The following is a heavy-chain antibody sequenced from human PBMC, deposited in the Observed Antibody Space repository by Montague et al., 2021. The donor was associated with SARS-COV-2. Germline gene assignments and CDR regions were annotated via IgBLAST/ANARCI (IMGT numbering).Heavy chain of an antibody. CDR2: IYYTGST. CDR1: GGSISSHY. Sequence: SETLSLTCTVSGGSISSHYWTWIRQPPGKGLELIGFIYYTGSTNYNPSLKRRVAISVDTSKNHFSLSLRSVTAADTALYYCARLPPYGGWYVDLWGRGTLVTVSS. CDR3: ARLPPYGGWYVDL. J-gene: IGHJ2*01. D-gene: IGHD1-14*01. V-gene: IGHV4-59*11.